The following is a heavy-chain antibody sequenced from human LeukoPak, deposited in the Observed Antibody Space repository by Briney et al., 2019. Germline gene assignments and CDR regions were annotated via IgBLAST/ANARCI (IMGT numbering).Heavy chain of an antibody. V-gene: IGHV3-48*03. CDR2: ISSSGSTI. CDR3: ARAGAAAGRGYYYYYMDV. CDR1: GFTFSSYE. Sequence: QPGGSLRLSRAASGFTFSSYEMNWVRQAPGKGLEWVSYISSSGSTIYYADSVKGRFTISRDNAKNSLYLQMNSLRAEDTAVYYCARAGAAAGRGYYYYYMDVWGKGTTVTVSS. J-gene: IGHJ6*03. D-gene: IGHD6-13*01.